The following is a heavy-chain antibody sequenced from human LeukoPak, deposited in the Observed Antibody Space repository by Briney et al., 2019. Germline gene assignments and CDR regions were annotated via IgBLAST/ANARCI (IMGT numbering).Heavy chain of an antibody. CDR2: IVGSGART. V-gene: IGHV3-23*01. CDR1: ALTPSTFA. J-gene: IGHJ2*01. CDR3: AKVRVVGDYNWFFDL. D-gene: IGHD4-17*01. Sequence: GRSLSLSCPVYALTPSTFAMRWVRQAHGEGLEWVSAIVGSGARTYYADSVEGRFTISRDNSKNTLHLQMNSLRAEDTAIYHCAKVRVVGDYNWFFDLWGRGTLVTVSS.